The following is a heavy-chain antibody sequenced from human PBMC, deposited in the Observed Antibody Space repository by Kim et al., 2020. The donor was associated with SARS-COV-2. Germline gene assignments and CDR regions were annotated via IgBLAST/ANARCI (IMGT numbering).Heavy chain of an antibody. CDR2: MNPDSGNT. D-gene: IGHD2-8*02. CDR3: ARGAYWYRY. V-gene: IGHV1-8*01. J-gene: IGHJ4*02. CDR1: GYIFTSND. Sequence: ASVKVSCKASGYIFTSNDINWVRQAPGQGLEWMGWMNPDSGNTGYAQKFQGRITMTRNTSISTAYMELSSLRSEDTAVYFCARGAYWYRYWGQGTLVTV.